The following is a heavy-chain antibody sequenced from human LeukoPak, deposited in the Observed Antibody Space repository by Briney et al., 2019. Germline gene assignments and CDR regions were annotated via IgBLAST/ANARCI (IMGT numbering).Heavy chain of an antibody. Sequence: ASVKVSCKASGHSLINYGISWIRQAPGQGLEWMGWISVYNGNTNYAQKVQGRVTMTTGTSTSTAYMELRSLRSDDTAVYYCARDLSYHDTSGQPLDHWGQGTLVTVSS. CDR1: GHSLINYG. D-gene: IGHD3-22*01. V-gene: IGHV1-18*01. CDR2: ISVYNGNT. CDR3: ARDLSYHDTSGQPLDH. J-gene: IGHJ4*02.